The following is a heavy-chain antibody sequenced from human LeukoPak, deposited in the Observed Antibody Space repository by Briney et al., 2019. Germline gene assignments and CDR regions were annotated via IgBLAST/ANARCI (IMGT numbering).Heavy chain of an antibody. V-gene: IGHV1-2*02. CDR1: GYTFTGYY. CDR3: ARGLGILTGPGP. D-gene: IGHD3-9*01. J-gene: IGHJ5*02. CDR2: INPNSGGT. Sequence: GASVEVSCKASGYTFTGYYMHWVRQAPGQGLEWMGWINPNSGGTNYAQKFQGRVTMTRDTSISTAYMELSRLRSGDTAVYYCARGLGILTGPGPWGQGTLVTVSS.